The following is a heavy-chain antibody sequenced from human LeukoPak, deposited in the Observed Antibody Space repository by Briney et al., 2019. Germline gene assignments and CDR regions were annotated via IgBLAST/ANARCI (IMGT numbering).Heavy chain of an antibody. CDR2: IKQDGSEK. J-gene: IGHJ3*02. Sequence: PGGSLRLSCAASGFTFSSYWMSWVRQAPGKGLEWVANIKQDGSEKYYVDSVKGRFTISRDNAKNSLYLQMNSLRAEDTAVYYCARYAYYDFWSGYYGTDAFDIWGQGTMVTVSS. D-gene: IGHD3-3*01. V-gene: IGHV3-7*01. CDR3: ARYAYYDFWSGYYGTDAFDI. CDR1: GFTFSSYW.